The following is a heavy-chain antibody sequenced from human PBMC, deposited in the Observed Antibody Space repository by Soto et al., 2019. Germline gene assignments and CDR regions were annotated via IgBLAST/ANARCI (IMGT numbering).Heavy chain of an antibody. CDR1: GFTFSSYA. V-gene: IGHV3-23*01. J-gene: IGHJ4*02. CDR2: ISGSGGST. D-gene: IGHD4-17*01. Sequence: GGSLRLSCAASGFTFSSYAMSWVRQAPGKGLEWVSAISGSGGSTYYADSVKGRFTISRDNSKNTLYLQMNSLRAEDTAVYYCANHGVDYGDYLYPRGGYPESNFDYWGQGTLVTVSS. CDR3: ANHGVDYGDYLYPRGGYPESNFDY.